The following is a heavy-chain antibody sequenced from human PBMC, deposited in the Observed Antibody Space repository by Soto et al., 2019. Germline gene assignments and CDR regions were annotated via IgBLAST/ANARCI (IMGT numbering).Heavy chain of an antibody. J-gene: IGHJ6*02. V-gene: IGHV4-31*03. D-gene: IGHD6-13*01. Sequence: SETLSLTCTVSGGSISSGGYYWSWIRQHPGKGLEWIGYIYYSGSTYYNPSLKSRVTISVDTSKNQFSLKLSSVTAADTAVYYCARDRIGEDSSSWPNPTYYYGMDVWGQGTTVTVSS. CDR3: ARDRIGEDSSSWPNPTYYYGMDV. CDR1: GGSISSGGYY. CDR2: IYYSGST.